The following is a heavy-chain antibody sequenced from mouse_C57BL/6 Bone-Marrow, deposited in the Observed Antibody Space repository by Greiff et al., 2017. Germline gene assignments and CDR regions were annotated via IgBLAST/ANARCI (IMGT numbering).Heavy chain of an antibody. CDR1: GYSITSGYY. J-gene: IGHJ3*01. CDR3: AREKSNYGIAY. Sequence: DVHLVESGPGLVKPSQSLSLTCSVTGYSITSGYYWNWIRQFPGNKLEWMGYISYDGSNNYNPSLKNRISITRDTSKNQFFLKLNSVTTEDTATYYCAREKSNYGIAYWGQGTLVTVSA. D-gene: IGHD2-5*01. CDR2: ISYDGSN. V-gene: IGHV3-6*01.